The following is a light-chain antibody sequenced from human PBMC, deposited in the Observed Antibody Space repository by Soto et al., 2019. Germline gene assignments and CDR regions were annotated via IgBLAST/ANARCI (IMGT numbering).Light chain of an antibody. Sequence: IQLTQTPSSLSASVGDRVTITCLASQGISSFLAWYQQKPGKAPKLLIYAASSLQSGVPSRFSGSGFGTDFTLTITSLQPEDFATYYCQQYHSYSVTFGQGTRLEIK. J-gene: IGKJ5*01. CDR1: QGISSF. CDR2: AAS. V-gene: IGKV1-9*01. CDR3: QQYHSYSVT.